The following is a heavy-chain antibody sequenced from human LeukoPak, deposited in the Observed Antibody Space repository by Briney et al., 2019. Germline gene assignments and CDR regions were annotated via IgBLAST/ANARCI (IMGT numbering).Heavy chain of an antibody. J-gene: IGHJ4*02. CDR2: ISYDGSNK. CDR1: GFTFSSYG. CDR3: AKADVLLATSFAY. V-gene: IGHV3-30*18. D-gene: IGHD5-12*01. Sequence: GGSLRLSCAASGFTFSSYGMHWVRQAPGKGLKWVAVISYDGSNKYYADSVKGRFTISRDNSKNTLYLQMNSLRAEDTAVYYCAKADVLLATSFAYWGLGTLVTVSS.